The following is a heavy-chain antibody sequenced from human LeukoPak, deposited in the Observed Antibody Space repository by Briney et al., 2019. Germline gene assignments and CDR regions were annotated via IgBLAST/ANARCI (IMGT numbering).Heavy chain of an antibody. V-gene: IGHV5-51*01. CDR3: ARHSRQWLSNNWFDP. J-gene: IGHJ5*02. D-gene: IGHD6-19*01. Sequence: GESLKISCYGSGYSSTSYWIGLVRQMPGKGLEWMGIIYPGDSDTRYSPSFQGQVTISSDKSIRTAYLQWSSLKASETAMYYCARHSRQWLSNNWFDPWGQGTLVTVSS. CDR2: IYPGDSDT. CDR1: GYSSTSYW.